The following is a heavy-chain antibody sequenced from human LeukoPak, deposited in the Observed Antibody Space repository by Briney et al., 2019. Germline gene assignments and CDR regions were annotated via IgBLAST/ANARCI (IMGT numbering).Heavy chain of an antibody. V-gene: IGHV3-23*01. D-gene: IGHD4-17*01. CDR2: ISGRGDST. CDR3: AKHKENYGDSCLDAY. J-gene: IGHJ4*02. CDR1: RFTFSSYA. Sequence: GGSPRLSCAASRFTFSSYAMSWVRQGPGKGLEWVSSISGRGDSTYYADSVKGRFTISRDNSKKTLYLQLNSLRVEDTAVYFCAKHKENYGDSCLDAYWGQGALVTVSS.